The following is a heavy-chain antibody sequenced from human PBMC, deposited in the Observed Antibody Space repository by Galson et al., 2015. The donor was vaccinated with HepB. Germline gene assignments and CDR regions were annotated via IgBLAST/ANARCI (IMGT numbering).Heavy chain of an antibody. D-gene: IGHD2-8*01. J-gene: IGHJ4*02. Sequence: SVKVSCKASGHTFSRYSITWVRQAPGQGLEWMGWISPHNRNTNYAQKFQGRVTMTKDTSTSTVYMELSSLRSEDTAVYYCARGIYCTNGVCQDYWGQGTLVTVSS. V-gene: IGHV1-18*01. CDR1: GHTFSRYS. CDR2: ISPHNRNT. CDR3: ARGIYCTNGVCQDY.